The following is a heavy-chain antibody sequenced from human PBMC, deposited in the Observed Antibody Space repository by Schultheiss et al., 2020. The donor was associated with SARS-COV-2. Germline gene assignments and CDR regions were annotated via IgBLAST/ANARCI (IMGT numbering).Heavy chain of an antibody. J-gene: IGHJ4*02. CDR3: ARHARGSSSFDY. Sequence: SQTLSLTCTVSGGSISSYYWSWIRQPPGKGLEWIGYIYYSGSTNYNPSLKRRVTISVDTSKNQFSLKLSSVTAADTAEYYCARHARGSSSFDYWGQGTLVTVSS. CDR2: IYYSGST. CDR1: GGSISSYY. D-gene: IGHD6-6*01. V-gene: IGHV4-59*08.